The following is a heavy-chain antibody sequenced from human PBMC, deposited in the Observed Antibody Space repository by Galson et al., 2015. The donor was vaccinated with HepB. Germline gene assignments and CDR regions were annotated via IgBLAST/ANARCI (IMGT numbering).Heavy chain of an antibody. CDR2: IQYDGSAI. J-gene: IGHJ4*02. CDR3: TKDRKGRLMFLRGVIMKGPDY. CDR1: GFNFNNYG. Sequence: SLRLSCAGSGFNFNNYGMHWVRQVPGKGLQWLSFIQYDGSAIFYADSVKGRSTISRDNSKKTLYLQMTNLRSEDTAVYYCTKDRKGRLMFLRGVIMKGPDYWGQGTQVIVSS. D-gene: IGHD3-10*01. V-gene: IGHV3-30*02.